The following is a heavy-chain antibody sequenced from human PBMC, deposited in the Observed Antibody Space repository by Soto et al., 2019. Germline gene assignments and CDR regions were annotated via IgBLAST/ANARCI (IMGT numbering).Heavy chain of an antibody. D-gene: IGHD6-6*01. CDR3: ARDGGVSSSFNYYGMDV. J-gene: IGHJ6*02. Sequence: GESLKISCNGSGYSFTSYWISWVRQMPGKGLEWMGRIDPSDSYTNYSPSFQGHVTISADKSISTAYLQWSSLKASDTAMYYCARDGGVSSSFNYYGMDVWGQGTTVTVSS. CDR2: IDPSDSYT. V-gene: IGHV5-10-1*01. CDR1: GYSFTSYW.